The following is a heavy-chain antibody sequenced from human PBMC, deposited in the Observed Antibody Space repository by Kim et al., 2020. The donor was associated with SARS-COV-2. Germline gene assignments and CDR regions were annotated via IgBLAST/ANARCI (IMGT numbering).Heavy chain of an antibody. CDR2: IIPKFGTG. Sequence: SVKVSCKASGASLNSYGISWVRQAPGQGLEWVGVIIPKFGTGKFAQKFHGRIKISADESTNTVYMELSSLTSEDTAVYFCTREGGHTVAVTSLLQDAFDLWGQGTLVTVSS. V-gene: IGHV1-69*13. CDR1: GASLNSYG. D-gene: IGHD2-21*02. J-gene: IGHJ3*01. CDR3: TREGGHTVAVTSLLQDAFDL.